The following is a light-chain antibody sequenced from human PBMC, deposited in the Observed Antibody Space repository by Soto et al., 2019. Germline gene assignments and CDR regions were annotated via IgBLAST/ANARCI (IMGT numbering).Light chain of an antibody. Sequence: EVVMTQSPATLSVSPGERATLSCRASQSVGSYLAWYQQKPGQAPSLLIYGASARATAVPARFSGSGSGTEFTLTISSLLSEDFAAYYCHQYNHWPLTFGQGTKVEI. V-gene: IGKV3-15*01. J-gene: IGKJ1*01. CDR1: QSVGSY. CDR3: HQYNHWPLT. CDR2: GAS.